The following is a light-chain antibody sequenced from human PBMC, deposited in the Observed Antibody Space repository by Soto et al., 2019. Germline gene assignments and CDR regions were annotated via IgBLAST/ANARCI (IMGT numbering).Light chain of an antibody. CDR1: NSNIGAGYD. J-gene: IGLJ1*01. Sequence: QSVLKQPPSGSGAPGRRVTISCTGSNSNIGAGYDVHWYQQLPGTAPKLLTYGNNNRPSGVPDRFSGSKSGTSASLAITGLQAEDEADYYCQSYDSSLSGYVFGTGTKVTVL. CDR2: GNN. CDR3: QSYDSSLSGYV. V-gene: IGLV1-40*01.